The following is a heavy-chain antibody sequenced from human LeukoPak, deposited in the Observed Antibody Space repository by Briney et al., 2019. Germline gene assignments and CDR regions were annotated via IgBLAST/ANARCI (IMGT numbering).Heavy chain of an antibody. Sequence: GGSLRLSCAASGFTFSSYGTHWVRQAPGKGLEWVAVISYDGSNKYYADSVKGRFTISRDNSKNTLYLQMNSLRAEDTAVYYCAKIFIEDSPFDYWGQGTLVTVSS. V-gene: IGHV3-30*18. CDR3: AKIFIEDSPFDY. J-gene: IGHJ4*02. D-gene: IGHD5-18*01. CDR2: ISYDGSNK. CDR1: GFTFSSYG.